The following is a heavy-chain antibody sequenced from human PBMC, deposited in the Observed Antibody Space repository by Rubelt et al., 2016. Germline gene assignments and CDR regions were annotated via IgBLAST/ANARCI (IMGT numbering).Heavy chain of an antibody. CDR2: INHSGST. V-gene: IGHV4-39*07. CDR1: GGSISSSSYY. D-gene: IGHD2-2*01. CDR3: ARVVVVPAATIDP. Sequence: QLQLQESGPGLVKPSETLSLTCTVSGGSISSSSYYWGWIRQPPGKGLEWIGEINHSGSTNYNPSLKRRFTISVDTSKNQFSLKLSSVTAADTAVYYCARVVVVPAATIDPWGQGTLVTVSS. J-gene: IGHJ5*02.